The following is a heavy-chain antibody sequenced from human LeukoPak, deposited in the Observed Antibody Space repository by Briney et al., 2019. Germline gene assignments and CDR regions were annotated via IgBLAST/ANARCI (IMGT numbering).Heavy chain of an antibody. V-gene: IGHV3-48*01. CDR1: GFTFSSYS. CDR3: ARDQAVVPAVSFDY. J-gene: IGHJ4*02. D-gene: IGHD2-2*01. CDR2: ISSSSSTI. Sequence: GGSLRLSGAASGFTFSSYSMNWVRQAPGKGLEWVSYISSSSSTIYYADSVKGRFTISRDNAKNSLYLQMNGLRAEDTAVYYCARDQAVVPAVSFDYWGQGTLVTVSS.